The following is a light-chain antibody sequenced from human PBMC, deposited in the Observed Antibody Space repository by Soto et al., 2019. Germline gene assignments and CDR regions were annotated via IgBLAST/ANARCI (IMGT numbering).Light chain of an antibody. J-gene: IGKJ3*01. CDR3: QQLFMYPPT. CDR1: ESISYW. V-gene: IGKV1-5*01. CDR2: DAS. Sequence: DIQLTQSPSTLTASVGDRVTIGCRASESISYWLAWYQQKPGKAPKLLIYDASSLRSGVPSRFSGSGSGTEFTLTISTLQPDDFATYYCQQLFMYPPTFGPGTKVDIK.